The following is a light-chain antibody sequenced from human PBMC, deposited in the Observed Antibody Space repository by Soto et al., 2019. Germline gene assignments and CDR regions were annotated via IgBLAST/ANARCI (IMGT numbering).Light chain of an antibody. Sequence: EIVFTQSPGTLSLSPGERATLFCRASQSVATSQLAWYQQKPGQAPRLLIGASSRATGVPDRFIASGSGTDFTLTISRLEPEDFAVYYCQQFASSPRTFGRGTTVEIK. V-gene: IGKV3-20*01. CDR2: GAS. CDR3: QQFASSPRT. J-gene: IGKJ1*01. CDR1: QSVATSQ.